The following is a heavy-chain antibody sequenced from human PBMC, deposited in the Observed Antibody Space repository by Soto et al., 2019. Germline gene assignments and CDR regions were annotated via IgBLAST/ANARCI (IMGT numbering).Heavy chain of an antibody. CDR2: ISYNGRNK. D-gene: IGHD3-16*01. Sequence: GGSLRLSCAASRFTFSFYAMHWVRQAPGKGLEWVAVISYNGRNKHYVDSVKGRLTISRDNSQDTLYLQMDSLRPDDTAVYYCARQAKIGDRSQFYFDSWGQGTLVTVSS. CDR3: ARQAKIGDRSQFYFDS. CDR1: RFTFSFYA. V-gene: IGHV3-30*04. J-gene: IGHJ4*02.